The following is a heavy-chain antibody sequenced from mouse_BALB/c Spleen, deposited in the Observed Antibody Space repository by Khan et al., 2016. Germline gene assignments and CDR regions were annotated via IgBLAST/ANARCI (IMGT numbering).Heavy chain of an antibody. D-gene: IGHD1-1*01. CDR3: ASPYGSSYVGFAY. J-gene: IGHJ3*01. V-gene: IGHV1S34*01. CDR2: ITFYNGAT. CDR1: GYSFTGYY. Sequence: LVKTGASVKISCKASGYSFTGYYMHWVKQSHGKSLEWIGYITFYNGATSYNQKFKGKATFTVDTSSRTAYMQFNSLTSEDSAVYYSASPYGSSYVGFAYWGQGTLVTVSA.